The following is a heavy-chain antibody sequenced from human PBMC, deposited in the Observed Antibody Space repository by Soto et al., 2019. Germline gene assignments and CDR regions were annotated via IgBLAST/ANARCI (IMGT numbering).Heavy chain of an antibody. J-gene: IGHJ4*02. CDR1: GFTFSDYY. D-gene: IGHD4-17*01. CDR3: TTGPNNYGDSPWYFDY. V-gene: IGHV3-15*01. CDR2: IKSKTDGGTT. Sequence: VQLVESGGGLVKPGGSLRLSCAASGFTFSDYYMSWIRQAPGKGLEWVGRIKSKTDGGTTDYAAPVKGRFTISRDDSKNTLYLQMNSLKTEDTAVYYCTTGPNNYGDSPWYFDYWGQGTLVTVSS.